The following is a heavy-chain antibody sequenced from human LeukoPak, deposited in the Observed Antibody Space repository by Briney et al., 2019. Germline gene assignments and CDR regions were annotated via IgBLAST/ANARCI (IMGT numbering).Heavy chain of an antibody. J-gene: IGHJ4*02. V-gene: IGHV3-15*01. CDR3: TTRRQDGW. CDR1: GFTFSDAW. D-gene: IGHD2-15*01. Sequence: GGSLRLSCVGSGFTFSDAWMSWVRQAPGKGLEWVGRIKSESDGGTIDYAAPVKGRVTISRDDSRNTLYLQMNSLKTEDTAVYYCTTRRQDGWWGQGTLVTVS. CDR2: IKSESDGGTI.